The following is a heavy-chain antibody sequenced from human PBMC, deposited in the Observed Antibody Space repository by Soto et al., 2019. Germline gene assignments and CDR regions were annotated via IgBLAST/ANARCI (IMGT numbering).Heavy chain of an antibody. CDR2: ITNTGGDT. J-gene: IGHJ4*02. D-gene: IGHD3-16*01. V-gene: IGHV3-23*01. CDR1: GFTFISYA. Sequence: PWGSLRLSCAASGFTFISYAMICFRHSPLKGLEWVSIITNTGGDTLDADSVKGRFTISRDNSKNTLYLQMNGLRAEDTAVYYCAREVGRGSGSYYLDYWGQETLVTVSS. CDR3: AREVGRGSGSYYLDY.